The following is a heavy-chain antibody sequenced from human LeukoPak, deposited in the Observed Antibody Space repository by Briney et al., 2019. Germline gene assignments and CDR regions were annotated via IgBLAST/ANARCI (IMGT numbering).Heavy chain of an antibody. J-gene: IGHJ6*03. Sequence: SETLSLTCTVSGDSISSYYWSWIRQPPGKGLEWIGHIHYSGSTKYNPSLKSRGTISVDKSKSQFSLKLSSVTAADTAVYYCARGQAYYDIFTDPYSGGYYYMDVCGKGTTVTVSS. D-gene: IGHD3-9*01. CDR3: ARGQAYYDIFTDPYSGGYYYMDV. V-gene: IGHV4-59*01. CDR2: IHYSGST. CDR1: GDSISSYY.